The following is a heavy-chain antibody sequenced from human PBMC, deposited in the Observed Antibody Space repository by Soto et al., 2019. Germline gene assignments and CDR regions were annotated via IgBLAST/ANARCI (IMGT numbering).Heavy chain of an antibody. CDR3: ARASGYVSGWYHDY. J-gene: IGHJ4*02. D-gene: IGHD6-19*01. V-gene: IGHV1-69*13. CDR2: LIPILGTT. CDR1: GGTFSSDA. Sequence: SVKVSCKASGGTFSSDAVSWVRQAPGQGLEWMGGLIPILGTTHYAQKFQGRVTITADESTNTAYMELSSLRSDDTAVGYCARASGYVSGWYHDYWGQGTRAIVSS.